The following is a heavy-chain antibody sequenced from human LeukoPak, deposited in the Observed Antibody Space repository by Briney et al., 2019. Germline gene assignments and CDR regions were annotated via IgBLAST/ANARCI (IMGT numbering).Heavy chain of an antibody. D-gene: IGHD6-13*01. CDR3: ARDKGHAAAASLYYFDY. CDR2: IIPILGIA. Sequence: SVKVSCKASEGTFSSYAISCERQGPVQGLDWMGRIIPILGIADNAQKFQGRVTITADKSTSTAYMELSSLRSEDTAVYYCARDKGHAAAASLYYFDYWGQGTLVTVSS. V-gene: IGHV1-69*04. J-gene: IGHJ4*02. CDR1: EGTFSSYA.